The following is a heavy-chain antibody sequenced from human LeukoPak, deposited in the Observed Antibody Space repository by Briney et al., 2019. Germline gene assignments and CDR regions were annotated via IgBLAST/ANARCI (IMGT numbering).Heavy chain of an antibody. Sequence: KPSETLSLTCTVSGGSISNSSYYWGWIRQPPGKGLEWIGSMYYSGSTYYNPSLKSRATISVDTSKNQFSLKLSSVTAADTAVYHCARHGRMGTINPSYWGQGALVTVSS. J-gene: IGHJ4*02. CDR2: MYYSGST. CDR1: GGSISNSSYY. V-gene: IGHV4-39*01. CDR3: ARHGRMGTINPSY. D-gene: IGHD5-24*01.